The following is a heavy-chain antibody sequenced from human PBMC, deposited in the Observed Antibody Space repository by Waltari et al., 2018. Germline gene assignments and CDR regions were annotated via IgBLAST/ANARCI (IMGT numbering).Heavy chain of an antibody. V-gene: IGHV1-46*01. CDR3: ARPVVVGTTAPIDY. J-gene: IGHJ4*01. Sequence: QVHLVQSGAEVKKPGASVKVSCKASGYTFTSYFIYWVRQAPGQGLEWMGSINPRDESTRDAQNFQGRVTMTRDTSTSTVYLGLSSLTSDDSAVYYCARPVVVGTTAPIDYWGQGTLVVVSS. CDR2: INPRDEST. CDR1: GYTFTSYF. D-gene: IGHD2-15*01.